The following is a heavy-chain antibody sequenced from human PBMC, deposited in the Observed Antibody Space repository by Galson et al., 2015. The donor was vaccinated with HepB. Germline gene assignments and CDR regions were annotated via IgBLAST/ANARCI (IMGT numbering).Heavy chain of an antibody. V-gene: IGHV3-15*01. CDR3: ASVGIRETGPLSGNWYFDV. J-gene: IGHJ2*01. Sequence: SLRLSCAGSGFTFSKAWMSWVRQAPGKGLEWVGHFKNKIDGGTADYTAPVKGRFTISRDDSQNTIYLQMNSLKTEDTAVYYCASVGIRETGPLSGNWYFDVWGRGTLVAVSS. D-gene: IGHD1-1*01. CDR1: GFTFSKAW. CDR2: FKNKIDGGTA.